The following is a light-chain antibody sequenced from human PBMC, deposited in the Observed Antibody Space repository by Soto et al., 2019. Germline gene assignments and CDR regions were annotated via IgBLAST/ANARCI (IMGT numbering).Light chain of an antibody. CDR1: SGHSSYA. CDR3: QTWGTGPVV. Sequence: QPVLTQSPSASASLGASVKLTCTLSSGHSSYAIAWHQQQPEKGPRYLMKLSSDGSHSKGDGIPDRFSGSSSGAERYLTISSLQSEDEADYYCQTWGTGPVVFGGGIKLTVL. V-gene: IGLV4-69*01. J-gene: IGLJ2*01. CDR2: LSSDGSH.